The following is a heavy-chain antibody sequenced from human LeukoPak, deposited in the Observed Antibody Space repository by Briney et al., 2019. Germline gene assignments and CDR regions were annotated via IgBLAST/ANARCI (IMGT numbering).Heavy chain of an antibody. CDR3: ARDLTPYDFWSGYRLYYYYYGMDV. Sequence: ASVKVSCKASGYTFTSYAMHWVRQAPGQGLEWMGWINAGNGNTKYSQKFQGRVTITRDTSASTAYMELSSLRSEDTAVCYCARDLTPYDFWSGYRLYYYYYGMDVWGQGTTVTVSS. D-gene: IGHD3-3*01. CDR2: INAGNGNT. CDR1: GYTFTSYA. J-gene: IGHJ6*02. V-gene: IGHV1-3*01.